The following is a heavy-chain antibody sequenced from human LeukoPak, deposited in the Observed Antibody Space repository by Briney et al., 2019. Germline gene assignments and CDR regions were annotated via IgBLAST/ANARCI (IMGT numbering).Heavy chain of an antibody. CDR3: TRGYSIDY. J-gene: IGHJ4*02. Sequence: PGGSLRLSCTASGFTFSDYAMSWVRQAPGKGLEWVGFIRSKASGGTTEYTASVKDRFTISRDDSKSIAYLQMNSLITEDTAVYYCTRGYSIDYWGQGTQVTVSS. D-gene: IGHD4-11*01. V-gene: IGHV3-49*04. CDR2: IRSKASGGTT. CDR1: GFTFSDYA.